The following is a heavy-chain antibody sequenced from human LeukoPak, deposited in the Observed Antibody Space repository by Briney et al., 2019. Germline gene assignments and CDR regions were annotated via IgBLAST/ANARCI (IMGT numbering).Heavy chain of an antibody. V-gene: IGHV3-48*03. Sequence: GGSLRLSCTASGFTFSSYEMNRVRQAPGKGLEWVSYISSSGSTIYYADSVKGRFTISRDNAKNSLYLQMNSLRAEDTAVYYCAELGITMIGGVWGKGTTVTISS. J-gene: IGHJ6*04. CDR3: AELGITMIGGV. CDR2: ISSSGSTI. CDR1: GFTFSSYE. D-gene: IGHD3-10*02.